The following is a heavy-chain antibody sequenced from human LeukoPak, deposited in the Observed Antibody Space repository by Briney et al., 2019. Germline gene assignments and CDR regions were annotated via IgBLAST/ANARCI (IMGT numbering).Heavy chain of an antibody. Sequence: GGSLRLSCAASGFTFCSHRRNWVRQAPGEGLGWVSSISSSSTYIYYAGSVKGRFTTTRDNTNNSLYLLMNGMKAEDTEVYYCATGSAGVEGAFDIWGQGTMVTVSS. V-gene: IGHV3-21*01. J-gene: IGHJ3*02. D-gene: IGHD3-10*01. CDR3: ATGSAGVEGAFDI. CDR1: GFTFCSHR. CDR2: ISSSSTYI.